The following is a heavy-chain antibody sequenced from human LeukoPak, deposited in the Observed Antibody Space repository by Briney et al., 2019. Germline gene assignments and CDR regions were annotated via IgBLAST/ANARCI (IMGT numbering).Heavy chain of an antibody. J-gene: IGHJ6*03. CDR1: GGSISSGGYY. V-gene: IGHV4-61*08. D-gene: IGHD7-27*01. CDR2: IYYSGST. CDR3: ARGQLGGSYYYYYMDV. Sequence: SETLSLTCTVSGGSISSGGYYWSWIRQPPGKGLEWIGYIYYSGSTNYNPSLKSRVTISVDTSKNQFSLKLSSVTAADTAVYYCARGQLGGSYYYYYMDVWGKGTTVTVSS.